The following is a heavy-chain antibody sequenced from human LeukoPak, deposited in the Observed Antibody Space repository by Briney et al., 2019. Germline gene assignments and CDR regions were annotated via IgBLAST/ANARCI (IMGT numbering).Heavy chain of an antibody. CDR3: ARGGSKRDYYYYYGMDV. CDR2: INPNSGGT. D-gene: IGHD6-13*01. Sequence: YXXWVRQAPGQGLEWMGWINPNSGGTNYAQKFQGRVTMTRDTSISTAYMELSRLRSDDTAVYYCARGGSKRDYYYYYGMDVWGQGTTVTVSS. J-gene: IGHJ6*02. CDR1: Y. V-gene: IGHV1-2*02.